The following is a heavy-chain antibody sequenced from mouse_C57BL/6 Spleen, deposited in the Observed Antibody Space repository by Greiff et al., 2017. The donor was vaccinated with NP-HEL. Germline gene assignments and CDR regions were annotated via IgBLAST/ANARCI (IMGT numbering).Heavy chain of an antibody. CDR2: ISSGSSTI. CDR1: GFTFSDYG. Sequence: EVKVEESGGGLVKPGGSLKLSCAASGFTFSDYGMHWVRQAPEKGLEWVAYISSGSSTIYYADTVKGRFTISRDNAKNTLFLQMTSLRSEDTAMYYCARDGYYAGYFDYWGQGTTLTVSS. J-gene: IGHJ2*01. V-gene: IGHV5-17*01. D-gene: IGHD2-3*01. CDR3: ARDGYYAGYFDY.